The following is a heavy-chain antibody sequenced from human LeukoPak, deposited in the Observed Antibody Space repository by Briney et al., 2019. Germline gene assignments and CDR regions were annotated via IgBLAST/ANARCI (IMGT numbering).Heavy chain of an antibody. D-gene: IGHD4-17*01. CDR3: ARDNYGDYANWFDP. CDR1: GFTVSTNC. Sequence: LRLSCAASGFTVSTNCMTWVRQPPGKGLEWIGYIYYSGSTYYNPSLKSRVTISVDTSKNQFSLKLSSVTAADTAVYYCARDNYGDYANWFDPWGQGTLVTVSS. V-gene: IGHV4-30-4*08. J-gene: IGHJ5*02. CDR2: IYYSGST.